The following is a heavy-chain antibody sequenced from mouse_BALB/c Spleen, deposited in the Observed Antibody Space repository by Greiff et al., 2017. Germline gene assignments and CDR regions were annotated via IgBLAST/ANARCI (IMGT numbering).Heavy chain of an antibody. J-gene: IGHJ2*01. CDR3: ARGAVVAKSPFDY. D-gene: IGHD1-1*01. Sequence: VQLQQSAAELARPGASVKMSCKASGYTFTSYTMHWVKQRPGQGLEWIGYINPSSGYTEYNQKFKDKTTLTADKSSSTAYMQLSSLTSEDSAVYYCARGAVVAKSPFDYWGQGTTLTVSS. CDR1: GYTFTSYT. V-gene: IGHV1-4*02. CDR2: INPSSGYT.